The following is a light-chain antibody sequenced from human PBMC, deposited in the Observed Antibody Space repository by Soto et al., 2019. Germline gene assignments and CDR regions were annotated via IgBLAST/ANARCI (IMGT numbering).Light chain of an antibody. CDR3: QQFNSYPPLT. CDR1: QGISSA. J-gene: IGKJ4*01. Sequence: AIQLTQSPSSLSASVGDRVTITCRASQGISSALAWYQQKPGKAPKLLIYDASSLESGVPSRFIGSGSGTDFTLTIRSLQPEDFATYYWQQFNSYPPLTFGGGTKVEIK. CDR2: DAS. V-gene: IGKV1-13*02.